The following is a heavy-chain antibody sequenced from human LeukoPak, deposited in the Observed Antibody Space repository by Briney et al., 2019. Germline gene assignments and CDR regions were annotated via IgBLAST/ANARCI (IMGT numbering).Heavy chain of an antibody. CDR1: GGSFSGYY. CDR3: ARGRDYDILTGYYSPFPFDI. J-gene: IGHJ3*02. D-gene: IGHD3-9*01. V-gene: IGHV4-34*01. Sequence: PSETLSLTCAVYGGSFSGYYWSWIRQPPGKGLEWIGEINHSGSTHYNPSLKSRVTISVDTSKNQFSLKLSSVTAADTAVYYCARGRDYDILTGYYSPFPFDIWGQGTMVTVSS. CDR2: INHSGST.